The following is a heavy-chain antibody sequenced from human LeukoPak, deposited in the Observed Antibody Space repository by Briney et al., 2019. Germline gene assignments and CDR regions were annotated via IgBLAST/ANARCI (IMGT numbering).Heavy chain of an antibody. V-gene: IGHV4-38-2*01. CDR2: IYHSGST. D-gene: IGHD3-10*01. CDR3: ARSDPDYYGSGSFFDY. Sequence: SETLSLTCAVSGYSISSGYYWGWIRQPPGKGLEWIGSIYHSGSTYYNPSLKSRVTISVDTSKNQFSLKLSSVTAADTAVYYCARSDPDYYGSGSFFDYWGQGTLVTVSS. CDR1: GYSISSGYY. J-gene: IGHJ4*02.